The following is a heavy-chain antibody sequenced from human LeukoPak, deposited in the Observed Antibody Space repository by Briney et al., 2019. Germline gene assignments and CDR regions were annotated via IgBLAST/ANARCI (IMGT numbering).Heavy chain of an antibody. Sequence: GESLKISWKGSGYSFTSYWIGWVRQMPGKGLEWMGIIYPGDSDTRYSPSFQGQVTISADKSISTAYLQWSSLKASDTAMYYCARQDNSGYSGYDHFDYWGQGTLVTVSS. V-gene: IGHV5-51*01. CDR1: GYSFTSYW. D-gene: IGHD5-12*01. CDR3: ARQDNSGYSGYDHFDY. CDR2: IYPGDSDT. J-gene: IGHJ4*02.